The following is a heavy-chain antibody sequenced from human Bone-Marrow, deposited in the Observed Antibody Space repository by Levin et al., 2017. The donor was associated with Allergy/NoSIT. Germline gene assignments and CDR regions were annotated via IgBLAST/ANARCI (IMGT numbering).Heavy chain of an antibody. CDR2: ITWNRGKK. CDR3: AKDISGDGSNFDH. J-gene: IGHJ4*02. V-gene: IGHV3-9*01. CDR1: GFNVDDYA. D-gene: IGHD5-24*01. Sequence: GGSLRLSCAVSGFNVDDYAMHWVRRAPGKGLEWVSGITWNRGKKDYADSVKGRFTISRDNAKNSLYLQMNSLRTEDTALYYCAKDISGDGSNFDHWGQGTLVTVSS.